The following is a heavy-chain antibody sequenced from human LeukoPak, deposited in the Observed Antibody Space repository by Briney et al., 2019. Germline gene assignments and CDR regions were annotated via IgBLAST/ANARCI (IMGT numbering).Heavy chain of an antibody. Sequence: SETLSLTCAVYGGSFSGYYWSWIRQPPGKGLEWIGEINHSGSTNYNPSLKSRVTISVDTSKNQFSLKLSSVTAADTAVYYCARDRVDFGVVIICDYWGQGTLVTVSS. CDR2: INHSGST. V-gene: IGHV4-34*01. D-gene: IGHD3-3*01. J-gene: IGHJ4*02. CDR1: GGSFSGYY. CDR3: ARDRVDFGVVIICDY.